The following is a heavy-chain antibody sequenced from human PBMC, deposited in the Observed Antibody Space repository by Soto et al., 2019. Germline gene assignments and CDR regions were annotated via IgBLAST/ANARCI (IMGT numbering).Heavy chain of an antibody. CDR1: GFTFSSYA. CDR2: ISGSGVST. CDR3: AKSPGMYYYDSSGYYHYDY. D-gene: IGHD3-22*01. Sequence: EVQLLESGGGLAQPGGSLRLSGAASGFTFSSYAMSWVRQAPGKGLEWVSAISGSGVSTYYADSVKGRFTISRDNSKNTLYLQMNSLRAEDTAVYYCAKSPGMYYYDSSGYYHYDYWGQGTLVTVSS. J-gene: IGHJ4*02. V-gene: IGHV3-23*01.